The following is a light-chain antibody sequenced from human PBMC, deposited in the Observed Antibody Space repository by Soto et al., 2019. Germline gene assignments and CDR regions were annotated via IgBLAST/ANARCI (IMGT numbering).Light chain of an antibody. Sequence: DIALTQSPGTLSLSPGERATLSCRASQSVSSNFLAWYQQKPGQAPRLLISGASSRATGIPDRFSGSGSGTDFTLTISRLEPEDFAVYYCQQYGNSPRTFGQGTKVEIK. V-gene: IGKV3-20*01. J-gene: IGKJ1*01. CDR2: GAS. CDR3: QQYGNSPRT. CDR1: QSVSSNF.